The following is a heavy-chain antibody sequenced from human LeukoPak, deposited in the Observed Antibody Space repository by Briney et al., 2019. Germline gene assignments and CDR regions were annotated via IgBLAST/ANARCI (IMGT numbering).Heavy chain of an antibody. V-gene: IGHV3-30-3*01. CDR2: ISYDGSNK. CDR3: ARDVKRYSSGWRYYGMDV. J-gene: IGHJ6*02. D-gene: IGHD6-19*01. CDR1: GFTFSSYA. Sequence: GGSLRLSCAASGFTFSSYAMHWVRQAPGKGLEWVAVISYDGSNKYYADSVKGRFTISRDNSKNTLYLQMNSLRAEDTAVYYCARDVKRYSSGWRYYGMDVWGQGTTVTVSS.